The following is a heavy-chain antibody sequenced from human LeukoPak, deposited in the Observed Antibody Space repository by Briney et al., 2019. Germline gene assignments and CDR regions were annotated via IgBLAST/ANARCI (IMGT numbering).Heavy chain of an antibody. CDR2: ITASGGVT. Sequence: PGGSLRLSCAASGFTFSSYAMSWVRQAPGKGLEWVSAITASGGVTDHAGSVKGRFTISRDNSKNTLYLQMNSLRAEDTAVYYCARTDHSGRSYYFDYWGQGTLVTVSS. CDR1: GFTFSSYA. D-gene: IGHD6-13*01. CDR3: ARTDHSGRSYYFDY. J-gene: IGHJ4*02. V-gene: IGHV3-23*01.